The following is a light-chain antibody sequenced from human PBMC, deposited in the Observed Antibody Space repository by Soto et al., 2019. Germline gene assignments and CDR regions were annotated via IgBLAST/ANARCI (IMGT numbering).Light chain of an antibody. CDR2: EVS. J-gene: IGLJ1*01. CDR1: SSDIGGYNF. Sequence: SALTHPAAVSWSPGQSITISCTGTSSDIGGYNFVSWYHQHPGKAPKLMIYEVSNRPSGVSDRFSGSKSGNTASLTISGLQAEDEADYYCSSFRSGTTLFGTGTKVTVL. V-gene: IGLV2-14*01. CDR3: SSFRSGTTL.